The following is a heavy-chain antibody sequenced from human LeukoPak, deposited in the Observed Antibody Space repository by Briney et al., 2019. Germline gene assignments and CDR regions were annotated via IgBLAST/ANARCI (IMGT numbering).Heavy chain of an antibody. CDR1: GFTFSNYW. V-gene: IGHV3-23*01. D-gene: IGHD6-19*01. CDR2: ISSSGAST. J-gene: IGHJ4*02. Sequence: PGGSLRLSCAASGFTFSNYWMTWVRQGPERGLEWVSAISSSGASTYYADSVKGRFTISRDNSKNMLYLQMNSLRADDTAVYYCATGLLESGSGSLFEYWGQGTLVTVSS. CDR3: ATGLLESGSGSLFEY.